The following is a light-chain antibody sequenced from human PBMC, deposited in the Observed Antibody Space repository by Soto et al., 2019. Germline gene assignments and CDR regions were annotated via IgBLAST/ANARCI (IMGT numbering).Light chain of an antibody. Sequence: EIVLTQSPGTLSLSPGDRATLSCRASQTFSSNYLAWYQQKPGQAPRLLIYGASRRATGIPDRFSGSASGTDFTLTISRLEPEDFAVYFCQQYSDLPMTFGQGTRLEIK. CDR3: QQYSDLPMT. CDR1: QTFSSNY. V-gene: IGKV3-20*01. J-gene: IGKJ5*01. CDR2: GAS.